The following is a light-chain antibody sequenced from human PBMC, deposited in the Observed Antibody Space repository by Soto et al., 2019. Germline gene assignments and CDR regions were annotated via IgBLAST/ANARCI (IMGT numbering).Light chain of an antibody. CDR3: QTWGTGTVV. CDR1: SGHSSYA. CDR2: LNSDGSH. Sequence: QPGLTQSPSASASLGASVKLTCTLSSGHSSYAIAWHQQQPEKGPRYLMKLNSDGSHSKGDGIPDRFSGSSSGAERYLTISSLQSEDEADYYCQTWGTGTVVFGGGTKLTVL. J-gene: IGLJ2*01. V-gene: IGLV4-69*01.